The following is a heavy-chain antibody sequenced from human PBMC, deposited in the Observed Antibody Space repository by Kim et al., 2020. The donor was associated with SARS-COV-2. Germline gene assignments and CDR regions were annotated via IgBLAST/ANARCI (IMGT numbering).Heavy chain of an antibody. D-gene: IGHD4-4*01. V-gene: IGHV3-53*01. CDR1: GLTVTSNH. Sequence: GGSLRLSCAVSGLTVTSNHMTWIRQCPGRGLEWVSVIFRGGTTYYAPSVQGRFTVSRDYYKNTLSLQMNSLRAEDTAIYYCARDPVADGYSFFDYWGQGTLVTVSS. CDR3: ARDPVADGYSFFDY. CDR2: IFRGGTT. J-gene: IGHJ4*02.